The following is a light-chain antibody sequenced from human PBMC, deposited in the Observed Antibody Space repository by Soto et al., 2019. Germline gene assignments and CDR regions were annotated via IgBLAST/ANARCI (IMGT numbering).Light chain of an antibody. J-gene: IGKJ1*01. V-gene: IGKV3-15*01. CDR1: QSVSSS. Sequence: EIVMTQSPATLAVSPGETATLSCRASQSVSSSLAWYQQKPGQAPRLLISDASTRAAGLPARFSGSGSGTEFTLTISSLQSEDFAVYFCQQTNNWPMTFGQGTKVEMK. CDR3: QQTNNWPMT. CDR2: DAS.